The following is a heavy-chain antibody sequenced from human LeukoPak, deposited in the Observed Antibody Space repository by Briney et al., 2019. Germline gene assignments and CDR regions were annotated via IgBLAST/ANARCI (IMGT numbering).Heavy chain of an antibody. Sequence: GGSLRLSCAVSGFTFSSYGMSWVRQAPGKGLEWVSAISGSGGSTYYADSVKGRFTISRDNSKNTLYLQMNSLRAEDTAVYYCAKLMEGLLWFGELSAPFDPWGQGTLVTVSS. D-gene: IGHD3-10*01. J-gene: IGHJ5*02. V-gene: IGHV3-23*01. CDR2: ISGSGGST. CDR3: AKLMEGLLWFGELSAPFDP. CDR1: GFTFSSYG.